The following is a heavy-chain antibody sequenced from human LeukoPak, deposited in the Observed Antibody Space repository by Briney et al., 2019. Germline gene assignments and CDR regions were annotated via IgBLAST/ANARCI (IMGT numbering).Heavy chain of an antibody. D-gene: IGHD3-22*01. J-gene: IGHJ4*02. CDR3: AKGSRLYYYDSSVLDY. V-gene: IGHV3-30*18. CDR2: ISYDGSNK. Sequence: PGRSLRLSCAASGFTFSSYGMHWVRQAPGKGLEWVAVISYDGSNKYYADSVKGRFTISRDNSKNTLYLQMNSLRAEDTAVYYCAKGSRLYYYDSSVLDYWGQGTLVTVSS. CDR1: GFTFSSYG.